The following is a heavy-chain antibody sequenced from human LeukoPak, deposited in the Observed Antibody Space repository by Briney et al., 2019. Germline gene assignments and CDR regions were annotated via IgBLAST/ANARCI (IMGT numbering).Heavy chain of an antibody. Sequence: PGGSLRLSCAVSGFTFSSYGMHWVRQAPGKGLEWVAFIRYDGSNKYYADSVKGRFTISRDNSKNTLYLQMNSLRAEDTAVYYCAKAVGCTNGVCYESHDYWGQGTLVTVSS. J-gene: IGHJ4*02. D-gene: IGHD2-8*01. CDR3: AKAVGCTNGVCYESHDY. CDR1: GFTFSSYG. V-gene: IGHV3-30*02. CDR2: IRYDGSNK.